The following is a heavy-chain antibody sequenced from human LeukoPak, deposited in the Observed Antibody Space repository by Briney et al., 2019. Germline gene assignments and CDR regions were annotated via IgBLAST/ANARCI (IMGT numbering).Heavy chain of an antibody. V-gene: IGHV1-18*01. CDR3: AASSFSSSWYYFDY. CDR2: ISAYNGNT. Sequence: ASVKVSCKASGYTFTSYGISWVRQAPGQGLEWMGWISAYNGNTNYAQKLQGRVTMTTDTSTSTAYMELRRLRSDDTAVYYCAASSFSSSWYYFDYWGQGTLVTVSS. CDR1: GYTFTSYG. J-gene: IGHJ4*02. D-gene: IGHD6-13*01.